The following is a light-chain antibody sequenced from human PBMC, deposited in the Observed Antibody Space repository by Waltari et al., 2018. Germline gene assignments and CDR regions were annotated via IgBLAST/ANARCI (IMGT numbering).Light chain of an antibody. J-gene: IGKJ1*01. CDR1: QSLVPRYGNTY. CDR2: KIS. CDR3: MQGTHWPWT. V-gene: IGKV2-30*02. Sequence: DVGMTQSPLPLLVTFGQPASISCRSSQSLVPRYGNTYFNWVQQRPGKSPRRLLYKISNRDSGVPDRFSGSGSGTDFTLRISRVEAEDVGIYYCMQGTHWPWTFGQGTKVEIK.